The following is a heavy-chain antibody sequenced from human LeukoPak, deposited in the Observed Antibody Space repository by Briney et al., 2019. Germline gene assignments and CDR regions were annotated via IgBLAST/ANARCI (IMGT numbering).Heavy chain of an antibody. Sequence: PSETLSLTCTVSGGSISSYYWSWIRQPPGKGLEWIGYIYYSGSTNYNPSLKSRVTISVDTSKNQFSLKLSSVTAADTAVYYCARRVPNYYYDSMRDAFDIWGQGTMVTVSS. V-gene: IGHV4-59*01. D-gene: IGHD3-22*01. CDR3: ARRVPNYYYDSMRDAFDI. CDR1: GGSISSYY. J-gene: IGHJ3*02. CDR2: IYYSGST.